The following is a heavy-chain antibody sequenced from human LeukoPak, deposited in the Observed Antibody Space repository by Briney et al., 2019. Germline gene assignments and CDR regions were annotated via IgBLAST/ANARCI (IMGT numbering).Heavy chain of an antibody. CDR1: GDSISSYY. D-gene: IGHD3-10*01. Sequence: SETLSLTCTVSGDSISSYYWSWLRQPPGKRLEWIGYVSNIETTNYNPSLKSRVTISVDTSKNQFSLRLNSVTAADTAVYYCAREEDHYYGSGSYYTQTFDPWGQGTLVTVSS. CDR3: AREEDHYYGSGSYYTQTFDP. J-gene: IGHJ5*02. CDR2: VSNIETT. V-gene: IGHV4-59*01.